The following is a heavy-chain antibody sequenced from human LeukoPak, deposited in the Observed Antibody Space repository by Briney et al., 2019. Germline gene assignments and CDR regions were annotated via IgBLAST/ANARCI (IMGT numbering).Heavy chain of an antibody. Sequence: ASVKVSSKASGGTFSSHAISWVRQAPGQGLEWVGGIIPIFGTTNYAQKFQGRVTITTDESTSTGYMELRSLRSDDTAVYYCARGDSGYDYGFDNWGQGTLVTVSS. CDR2: IIPIFGTT. CDR1: GGTFSSHA. V-gene: IGHV1-69*05. J-gene: IGHJ4*02. D-gene: IGHD5-12*01. CDR3: ARGDSGYDYGFDN.